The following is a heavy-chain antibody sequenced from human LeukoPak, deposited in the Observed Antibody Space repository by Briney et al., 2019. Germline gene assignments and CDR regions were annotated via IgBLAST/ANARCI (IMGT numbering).Heavy chain of an antibody. CDR3: ASTPVAGKGWFDP. V-gene: IGHV4-61*02. J-gene: IGHJ5*02. CDR1: GGSISSGSYY. CDR2: IYTSGST. Sequence: SQTLSLTCTVSGGSISSGSYYWSWIRQPAGKGLEWIGRIYTSGSTNYNPSLKSRVTISVDTSKNQFSLKLSSVTAADTAVYYCASTPVAGKGWFDPWGQGTLVTVSS. D-gene: IGHD6-19*01.